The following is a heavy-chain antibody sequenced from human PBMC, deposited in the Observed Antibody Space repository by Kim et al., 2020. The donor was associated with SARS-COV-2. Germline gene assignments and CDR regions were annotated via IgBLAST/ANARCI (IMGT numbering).Heavy chain of an antibody. CDR2: ISYDGSNK. D-gene: IGHD2-15*01. J-gene: IGHJ6*02. CDR1: GFTFSSYG. V-gene: IGHV3-30*18. CDR3: AKDRGVVVAANFYYYYGMDV. Sequence: GGSLRLSCAASGFTFSSYGMHWVRQAPGKGLEWVAVISYDGSNKYYADSVKGRFTISRDNSKNTLYLQMNSLRAEDTAVYYCAKDRGVVVAANFYYYYGMDVWGQGNTVTVSS.